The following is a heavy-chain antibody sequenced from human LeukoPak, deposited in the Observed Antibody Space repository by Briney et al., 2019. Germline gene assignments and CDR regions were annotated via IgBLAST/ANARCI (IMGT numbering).Heavy chain of an antibody. CDR1: GGTFSSYA. V-gene: IGHV1-69*05. J-gene: IGHJ6*03. CDR2: IIPIFGTA. CDR3: ARADCSSTSCYHYYMDV. D-gene: IGHD2-2*01. Sequence: ASVKVSCKASGGTFSSYAISWVRQAPGQGLEWMGGIIPIFGTANYAQKFQGRVTITTDESTSTAYMELSSLRSEDTAVYYCARADCSSTSCYHYYMDVWGKGTTVTVSS.